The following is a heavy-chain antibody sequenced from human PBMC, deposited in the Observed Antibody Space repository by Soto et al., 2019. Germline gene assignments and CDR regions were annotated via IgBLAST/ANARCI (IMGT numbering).Heavy chain of an antibody. J-gene: IGHJ4*02. CDR3: AIADSYGSPFDY. Sequence: SETLSLTCTVSGGSVSSGSYYWSWIRQPPEKGLEWIGYIYYSGSTNYNPSLKSRVTMSAHTSKNQSSLKLNSVTAADTAVYYCAIADSYGSPFDYWGQGTLVTVSS. V-gene: IGHV4-61*01. D-gene: IGHD5-18*01. CDR2: IYYSGST. CDR1: GGSVSSGSYY.